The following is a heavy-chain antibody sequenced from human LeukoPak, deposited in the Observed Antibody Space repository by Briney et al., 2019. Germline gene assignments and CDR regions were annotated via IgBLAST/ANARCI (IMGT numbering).Heavy chain of an antibody. CDR1: GNSLTSYW. CDR3: AGRGGSSWFFDH. J-gene: IGHJ5*02. V-gene: IGHV5-51*01. CDR2: IYPGDADT. D-gene: IGHD6-13*01. Sequence: VESLKISFNGSGNSLTSYWIGWVRHMPGKGLEWMGSIYPGDADTRYSPSFQGQVTISADKSTSTAYLHWRSLKASDTAMYFCAGRGGSSWFFDHWGQGTLVTVSS.